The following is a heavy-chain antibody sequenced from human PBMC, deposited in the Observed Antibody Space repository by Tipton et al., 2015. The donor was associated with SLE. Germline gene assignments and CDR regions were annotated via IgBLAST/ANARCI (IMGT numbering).Heavy chain of an antibody. V-gene: IGHV3-30*02. CDR3: AKDLGDFWSGPSVDY. J-gene: IGHJ4*02. CDR2: IRYDGSNK. CDR1: GFTFSSYG. D-gene: IGHD3-3*01. Sequence: SLRLSCAASGFTFSSYGMHWVRQAPGKGLEWVAFIRYDGSNKYYADSVKGRFTISRDNSKNTLYLQMNSLRAEDTAVYYCAKDLGDFWSGPSVDYWGQGTLVTVSS.